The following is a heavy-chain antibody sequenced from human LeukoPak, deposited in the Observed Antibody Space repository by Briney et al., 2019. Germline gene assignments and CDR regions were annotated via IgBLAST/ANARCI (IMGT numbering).Heavy chain of an antibody. V-gene: IGHV4-39*07. CDR1: GFSISSSSYY. D-gene: IGHD4-17*01. J-gene: IGHJ4*02. CDR2: IAYSGST. CDR3: ANSIDFDYGDYYFDY. Sequence: PSETLSVTCTVSGFSISSSSYYWGWIHQPPGEGLEWNVSIAYSGSTYYNPSLKSRHTISVDTSKNQFSLKLSSVTAADTAVYYCANSIDFDYGDYYFDYWGQGALVTISS.